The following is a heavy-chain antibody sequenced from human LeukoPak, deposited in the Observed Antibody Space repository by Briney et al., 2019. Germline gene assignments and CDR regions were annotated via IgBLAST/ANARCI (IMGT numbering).Heavy chain of an antibody. J-gene: IGHJ5*02. D-gene: IGHD3-10*01. V-gene: IGHV4-61*01. CDR3: ARVRFGELSWFDP. CDR1: GHSVSSRSDY. CDR2: IYYSGST. Sequence: SETLSLTCTVSGHSVSSRSDYWSWIRQPPGKGPEWIGYIYYSGSTNYNPSLKSRVTISVDTSKNQFSLRLSSVTAADTAVYYCARVRFGELSWFDPWGQGTLVTVSS.